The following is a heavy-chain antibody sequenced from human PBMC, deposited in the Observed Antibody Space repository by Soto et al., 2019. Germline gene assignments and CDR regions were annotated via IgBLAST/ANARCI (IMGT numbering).Heavy chain of an antibody. Sequence: SETLSLTCAVSGGSISSGGYSWSWIRQPPGKGLEWIGYIYHSGSTYYNPSLKSRVTISVDRSKNQFSLKLSSVTAADTAVYYCACLHYYGSGSYYKGDFDYWGQGTLVTVSS. CDR1: GGSISSGGYS. J-gene: IGHJ4*02. V-gene: IGHV4-30-2*01. D-gene: IGHD3-10*01. CDR3: ACLHYYGSGSYYKGDFDY. CDR2: IYHSGST.